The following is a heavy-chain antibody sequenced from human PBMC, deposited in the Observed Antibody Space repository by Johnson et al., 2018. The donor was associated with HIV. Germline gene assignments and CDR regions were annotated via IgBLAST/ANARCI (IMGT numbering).Heavy chain of an antibody. CDR2: ISSNGGST. CDR1: RFTFSSYA. D-gene: IGHD1-7*01. CDR3: ARERSGTIAFDI. J-gene: IGHJ3*02. V-gene: IGHV3-64*01. Sequence: VQLVESGGGLVQPGGSLRLSCAASRFTFSSYAMHWVRQAPGRGLEYVSAISSNGGSTYYANSVKGRFTISRDNAKNSLYLQMNSLRAEDPAVYYCARERSGTIAFDIWGQGTMVTVSS.